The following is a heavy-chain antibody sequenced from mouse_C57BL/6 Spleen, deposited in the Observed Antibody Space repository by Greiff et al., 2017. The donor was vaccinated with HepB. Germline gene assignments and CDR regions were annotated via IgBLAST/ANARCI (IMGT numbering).Heavy chain of an antibody. CDR1: GYTFTDYN. CDR3: ARAAGRFWFAY. J-gene: IGHJ3*01. Sequence: VQLKQSGPELVKPGASVKIPCKASGYTFTDYNMDWVKQSHGKSLEWIGDINPNNGGTIYNQKFKGKATLTVDKSSSTAYMELRSLTSEDTAVYYCARAAGRFWFAYWGQGTLVTVSA. V-gene: IGHV1-18*01. CDR2: INPNNGGT.